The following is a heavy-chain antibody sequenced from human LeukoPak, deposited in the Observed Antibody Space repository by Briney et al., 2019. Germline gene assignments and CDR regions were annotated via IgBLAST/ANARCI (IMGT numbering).Heavy chain of an antibody. Sequence: GGTLRLSCAASGFTFSSYGMHWVRQAPGKGLEWVAVIWYDGSNKYYADSVKGRFTISRDNSKNTLYLQMNSLRAEDTAVYYCARAEGYYDSSGNDALDIWGQGTMVTVSS. CDR2: IWYDGSNK. J-gene: IGHJ3*02. CDR3: ARAEGYYDSSGNDALDI. CDR1: GFTFSSYG. D-gene: IGHD3-22*01. V-gene: IGHV3-33*01.